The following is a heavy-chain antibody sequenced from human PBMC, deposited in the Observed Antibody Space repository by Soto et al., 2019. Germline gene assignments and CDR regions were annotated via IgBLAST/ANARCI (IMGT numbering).Heavy chain of an antibody. J-gene: IGHJ5*02. CDR1: GGSISSGGYY. Sequence: TLALTCTVSGGSISSGGYYGSWIRQHPGKGLEWIGYIYYSGSTYYNPSLKSRVTISVDTSKNQFSLKLSSVTAADTAVYYCARATEVPLNYGSGPTQGFDPWGQGTLVTVSS. D-gene: IGHD3-10*01. V-gene: IGHV4-31*03. CDR3: ARATEVPLNYGSGPTQGFDP. CDR2: IYYSGST.